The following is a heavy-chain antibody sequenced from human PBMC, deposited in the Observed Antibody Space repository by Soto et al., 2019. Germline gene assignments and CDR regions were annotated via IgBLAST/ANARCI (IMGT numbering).Heavy chain of an antibody. CDR3: AAGEASRRHLAPYYLDF. CDR2: IHYSGTT. J-gene: IGHJ4*02. D-gene: IGHD6-13*01. V-gene: IGHV4-59*01. Sequence: SETLSLTCTVSGGSMRNYFWTWIRQPPGKGLEWIGYIHYSGTTSFFPSYNPSLRSRVTISEDTYKNQFSLKLLSVTTADTAVYFCAAGEASRRHLAPYYLDFWGQGTLVTVSS. CDR1: GGSMRNYF.